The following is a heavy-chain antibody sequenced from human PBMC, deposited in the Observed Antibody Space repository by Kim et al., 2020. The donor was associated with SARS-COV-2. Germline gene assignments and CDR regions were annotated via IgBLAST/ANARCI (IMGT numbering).Heavy chain of an antibody. J-gene: IGHJ6*02. CDR3: ARAGQYYYYYGMDV. Sequence: SQKFQGRVTITRDTSASTAYMELSSLRSEDTAVYYCARAGQYYYYYGMDVWGQGTTVTVSS. V-gene: IGHV1-3*01.